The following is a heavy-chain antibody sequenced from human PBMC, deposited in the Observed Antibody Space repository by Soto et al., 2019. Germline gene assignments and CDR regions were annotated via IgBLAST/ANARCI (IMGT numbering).Heavy chain of an antibody. CDR3: ARHSWGAAGAKRFDP. CDR1: GGSISSSSYY. CDR2: IYYSGST. J-gene: IGHJ5*02. V-gene: IGHV4-39*01. D-gene: IGHD1-26*01. Sequence: SETLSLTCTVSGGSISSSSYYWGWIRQPPGKGLEWIGSIYYSGSTYYNPSLKSRVTISVDTSKNQFSLKLSSVTAADTAVYYCARHSWGAAGAKRFDPWGQGTLVTVSS.